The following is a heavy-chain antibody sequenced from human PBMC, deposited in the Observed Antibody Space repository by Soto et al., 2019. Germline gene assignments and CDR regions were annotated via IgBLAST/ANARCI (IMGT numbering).Heavy chain of an antibody. CDR3: ARDDKGNAYDF. J-gene: IGHJ4*02. Sequence: SETLSLSCTVSGGSISSGTYYWNWIRQHPGKGLEWIGCISYSGSTYYNPSLKSRVTISVDTSKNQFSLKLTSVTAADTAVYYGARDDKGNAYDFWAQGTLVTVSS. D-gene: IGHD3-16*01. CDR1: GGSISSGTYY. CDR2: ISYSGST. V-gene: IGHV4-31*03.